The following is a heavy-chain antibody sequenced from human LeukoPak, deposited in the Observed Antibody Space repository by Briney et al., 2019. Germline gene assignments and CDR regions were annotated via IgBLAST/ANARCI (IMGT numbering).Heavy chain of an antibody. J-gene: IGHJ5*02. Sequence: GGSLRLSCAASGFTFSSCSMNWVRQAPGKGLEWVSSISSSSSYIYYADSVKGRFTISRDNAKNSLYLQMNSLRAEDTAVYYCASSGYCSSTSCYWGEDWFDPWGQGTLVTVSS. CDR1: GFTFSSCS. CDR3: ASSGYCSSTSCYWGEDWFDP. V-gene: IGHV3-21*01. D-gene: IGHD2-2*01. CDR2: ISSSSSYI.